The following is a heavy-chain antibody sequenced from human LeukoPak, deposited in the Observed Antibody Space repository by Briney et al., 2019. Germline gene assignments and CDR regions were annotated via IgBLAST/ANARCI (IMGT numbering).Heavy chain of an antibody. CDR2: IKHSGRT. J-gene: IGHJ6*03. CDR1: GDSLSGYY. CDR3: ARGFATGATGQEYYYYYYMDD. D-gene: IGHD2-15*01. V-gene: IGHV4-34*01. Sequence: SETLSLTCAVYGDSLSGYYWSWVRQTPGKGLEWIGAIKHSGRTDSNTYHNSRVTISVDTSKNHFYLKLSSVTAAVTAEYYCARGFATGATGQEYYYYYYMDDWGKGTTVTVSS.